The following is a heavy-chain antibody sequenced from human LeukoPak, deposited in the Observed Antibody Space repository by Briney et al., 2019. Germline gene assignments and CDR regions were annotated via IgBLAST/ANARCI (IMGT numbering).Heavy chain of an antibody. CDR2: IYPSGNT. CDR1: GGSFSNYF. J-gene: IGHJ3*02. D-gene: IGHD3-10*01. CDR3: AKSNGYGLIDI. V-gene: IGHV4-4*07. Sequence: KSSETLSLTCSVSGGSFSNYFWSWVRQPAGKGLEWIGRIYPSGNTNYNPSLKSRVTLSVDTSKTQFYLSLSSVTAADTAVYYCAKSNGYGLIDIWGQGTMVTVSS.